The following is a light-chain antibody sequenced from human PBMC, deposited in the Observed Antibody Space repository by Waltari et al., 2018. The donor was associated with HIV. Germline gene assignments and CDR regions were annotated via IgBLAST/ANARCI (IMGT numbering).Light chain of an antibody. CDR3: VLYMGSGISV. Sequence: QTVVTQEPSFSVSPGGTVTLTCGLLSGSVSTSYYPSRYQHTPGPAPRTLIYNTNPRSSGVPDRFSGSILGNKAALNITGAQADDECDYYCVLYMGSGISVFGGGTKLTVL. CDR1: SGSVSTSYY. CDR2: NTN. J-gene: IGLJ2*01. V-gene: IGLV8-61*01.